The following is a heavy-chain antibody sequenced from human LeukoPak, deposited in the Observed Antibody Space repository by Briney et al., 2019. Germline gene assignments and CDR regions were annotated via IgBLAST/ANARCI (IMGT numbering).Heavy chain of an antibody. CDR2: ISSSGSTI. CDR3: ARMHRGGELSSPFFDY. J-gene: IGHJ4*02. D-gene: IGHD3-16*02. V-gene: IGHV3-48*03. CDR1: GFTFSSYE. Sequence: GGSLRLSCAASGFTFSSYEMNWVRQAPGKGLEWVSYISSSGSTIYYADSVKGRFTISRDNAKNSLSLQMNSLRAEDTAVYYCARMHRGGELSSPFFDYWGQGNLVIVSS.